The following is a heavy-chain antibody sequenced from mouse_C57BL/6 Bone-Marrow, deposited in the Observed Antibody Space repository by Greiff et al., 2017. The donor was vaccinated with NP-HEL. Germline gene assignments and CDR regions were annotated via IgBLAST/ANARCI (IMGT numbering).Heavy chain of an antibody. V-gene: IGHV3-8*01. J-gene: IGHJ2*01. Sequence: EVQGVESGPGLAKPSQTLSLTCSVTGYSITSDYWNWIRKFPGNKLEYMGYISYSGSTYYNPSLKSRISITRDTSKNQYYLQLNSVTTEDTATDYSARSPSITTVVALDYWGQGTTLTVSS. CDR2: ISYSGST. CDR1: GYSITSDY. D-gene: IGHD1-1*01. CDR3: ARSPSITTVVALDY.